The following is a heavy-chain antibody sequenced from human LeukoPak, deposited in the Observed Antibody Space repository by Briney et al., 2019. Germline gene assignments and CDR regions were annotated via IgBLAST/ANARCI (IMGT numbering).Heavy chain of an antibody. J-gene: IGHJ4*02. Sequence: GGSLTLSCAASGFTFSSYGMSWVRQAPGKGLEWVSAISGSGGSTYYADSVKGRFTISRANSENTLYVQMNGLRAEDTAVYYCAKDLVTGSLDYWGQGTLVTVSS. V-gene: IGHV3-23*01. CDR1: GFTFSSYG. CDR2: ISGSGGST. D-gene: IGHD3-10*01. CDR3: AKDLVTGSLDY.